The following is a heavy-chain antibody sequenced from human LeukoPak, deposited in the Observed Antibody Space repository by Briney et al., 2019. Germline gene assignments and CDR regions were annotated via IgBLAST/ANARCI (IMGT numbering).Heavy chain of an antibody. Sequence: GGSLRLSCDTCGFVYFEYAMMGVRQAPGKGLEWLGFIRAKAYSGTAAYAASLQGRFRISRDDSKSVDYLQMSSLEIEDTAIYYCSAIGECDPMTEYFLFDSWGQGTLVTVSS. CDR2: IRAKAYSGTA. D-gene: IGHD2/OR15-2a*01. CDR3: SAIGECDPMTEYFLFDS. CDR1: GFVYFEYA. J-gene: IGHJ4*02. V-gene: IGHV3-49*04.